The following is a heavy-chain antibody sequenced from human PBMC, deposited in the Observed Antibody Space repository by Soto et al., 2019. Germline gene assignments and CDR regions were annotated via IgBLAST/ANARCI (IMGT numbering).Heavy chain of an antibody. CDR2: IYYSGST. J-gene: IGHJ4*02. Sequence: PSETLSLTCTVSGGSISSYYWSWIRQPPGKGLEWIGYIYYSGSTNYNPSLKSRVTISVDTSKNQFSLKLSSVTAADTAVYYCARALTDFWSGYYTYYFDYWGQGTLVTVSS. D-gene: IGHD3-3*01. CDR1: GGSISSYY. V-gene: IGHV4-59*01. CDR3: ARALTDFWSGYYTYYFDY.